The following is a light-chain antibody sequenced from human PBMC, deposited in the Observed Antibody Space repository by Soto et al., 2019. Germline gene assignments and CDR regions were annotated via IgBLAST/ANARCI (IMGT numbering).Light chain of an antibody. CDR3: QQYNGYSRS. Sequence: DIQMTQSPSTLSASVGDRVTITCRATQSISSWLAWYQQKPGKAPKLLIFDASSLQSRVPSRFSGSGSGTEFTLTISSLQPDDFATYYCQQYNGYSRSFGQGTKVEIK. V-gene: IGKV1-5*01. CDR2: DAS. J-gene: IGKJ1*01. CDR1: QSISSW.